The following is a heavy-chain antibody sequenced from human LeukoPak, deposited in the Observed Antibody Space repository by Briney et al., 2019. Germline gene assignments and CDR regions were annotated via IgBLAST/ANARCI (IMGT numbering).Heavy chain of an antibody. CDR3: ATLTIFGDLVDY. CDR1: GYTLTELS. J-gene: IGHJ4*02. D-gene: IGHD3-3*01. V-gene: IGHV1-24*01. CDR2: FDTEDGET. Sequence: ASVKVSCKVSGYTLTELSMHWVRQAPGKGLEWMGGFDTEDGETIYAQKFQGRVTMTEDTSTDTAYMELSSQRSEDTAVYYCATLTIFGDLVDYWGQGTLVTVSS.